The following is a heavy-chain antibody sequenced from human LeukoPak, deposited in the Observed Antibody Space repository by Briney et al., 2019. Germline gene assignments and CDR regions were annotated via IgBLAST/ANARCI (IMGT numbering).Heavy chain of an antibody. J-gene: IGHJ4*02. D-gene: IGHD3-22*01. CDR1: GFSLSTSGVG. CDR2: IYWNDDK. V-gene: IGHV2-5*01. Sequence: SGPTLVNPTQTLTLTCTFSGFSLSTSGVGVGWVRQPPGKALEWLALIYWNDDKRYSPSLKSRLTITKDTSKNQVVLTMTNMDPVDTATYYCAHSRVTLNYYDSSGYWVSVFDYWGQGTLVTVSS. CDR3: AHSRVTLNYYDSSGYWVSVFDY.